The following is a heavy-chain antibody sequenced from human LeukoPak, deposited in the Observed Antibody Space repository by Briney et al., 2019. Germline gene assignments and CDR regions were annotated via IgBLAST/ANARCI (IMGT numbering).Heavy chain of an antibody. J-gene: IGHJ4*02. CDR2: ISYDGSNK. D-gene: IGHD3-22*01. Sequence: GGSLRLSCAASGFTFSSYGMHWVRQAPGKGLEWVAVISYDGSNKYYADSVKGRFTISRDNSKNTLYLQMNSLRAEDTAVYYCAKDKDSSGYYPRLDYWGQGTLVTVSS. V-gene: IGHV3-30*18. CDR1: GFTFSSYG. CDR3: AKDKDSSGYYPRLDY.